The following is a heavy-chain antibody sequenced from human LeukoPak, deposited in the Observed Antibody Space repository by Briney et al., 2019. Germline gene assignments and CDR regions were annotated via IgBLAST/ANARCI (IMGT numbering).Heavy chain of an antibody. Sequence: GASVKVSCKASGFTSTNFAVQWVRQARGQRLELIGWIIVGSGATKCAQDFQERVTITRDLSTSTLYMELRSLTSEDTAVYYCAADLSNPRMGASYLDSWGQGTLVTVSS. CDR3: AADLSNPRMGASYLDS. J-gene: IGHJ4*02. CDR1: GFTSTNFA. D-gene: IGHD3-16*01. V-gene: IGHV1-58*01. CDR2: IIVGSGAT.